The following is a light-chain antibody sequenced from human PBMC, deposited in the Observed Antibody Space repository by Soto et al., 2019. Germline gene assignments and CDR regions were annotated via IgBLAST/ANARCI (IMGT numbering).Light chain of an antibody. CDR3: SAHGGNNPNV. CDR2: DVN. J-gene: IGLJ1*01. CDR1: ASDIGGYTF. Sequence: QSALTQPPSASGSPGQSVAISCTGTASDIGGYTFVSWYQQHPGKAPKLLIYDVNKRPSGVPDRFSGSKSGNTASLTVSGLQAEDEADYYCSAHGGNNPNVFGTGTKLTVL. V-gene: IGLV2-8*01.